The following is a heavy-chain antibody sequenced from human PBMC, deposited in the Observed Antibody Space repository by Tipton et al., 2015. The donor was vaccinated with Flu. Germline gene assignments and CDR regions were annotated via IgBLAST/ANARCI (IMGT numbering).Heavy chain of an antibody. V-gene: IGHV4-59*01. J-gene: IGHJ1*01. Sequence: TLSLTCTVSGDSMTKYFWNWIRQPPGNGLEWIGYISYDGDTNYNPSLKRRVTISVDTSKNQFSLSLSSVTAADTAVYYCARLSPYDGTTYHRCFQHWGQGTQVTVSS. D-gene: IGHD1-1*01. CDR2: ISYDGDT. CDR1: GDSMTKYF. CDR3: ARLSPYDGTTYHRCFQH.